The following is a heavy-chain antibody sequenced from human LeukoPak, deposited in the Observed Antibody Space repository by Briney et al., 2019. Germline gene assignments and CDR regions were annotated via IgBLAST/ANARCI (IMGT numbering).Heavy chain of an antibody. J-gene: IGHJ4*02. Sequence: ASVKVSYKASGCSFTGYYMHWVRQAPGQGLEWMGRINPNSGGTNYAQKFQGRVTMTRDTSISTAYMELSRLRSDDTAVYYCARDWYDSSGYIALGYWGQGTLVTVSS. CDR2: INPNSGGT. CDR1: GCSFTGYY. V-gene: IGHV1-2*06. CDR3: ARDWYDSSGYIALGY. D-gene: IGHD3-22*01.